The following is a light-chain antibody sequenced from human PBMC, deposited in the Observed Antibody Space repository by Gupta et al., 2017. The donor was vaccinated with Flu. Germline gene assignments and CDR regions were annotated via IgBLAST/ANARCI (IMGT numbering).Light chain of an antibody. CDR1: QSISSY. CDR3: QQSYSTPPT. J-gene: IGKJ1*01. CDR2: AAS. Sequence: DIQVTQSPSSLSASVGDRVTITCRASQSISSYLNWYQQKPGKAPKLLIYAASSLQSGVPSRFSGSGSGTDFTRTISSLQPEDFATYYCQQSYSTPPTFGQGTKVEIK. V-gene: IGKV1-39*01.